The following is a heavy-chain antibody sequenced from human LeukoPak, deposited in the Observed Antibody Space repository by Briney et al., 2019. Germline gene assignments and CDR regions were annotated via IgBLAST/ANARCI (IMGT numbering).Heavy chain of an antibody. CDR2: ISSSSSTI. CDR3: ARADIVVVPAATAYYYYYYMDV. CDR1: GFTFSSYN. D-gene: IGHD2-2*01. Sequence: GGSLRLSCAASGFTFSSYNMNWVRQAPGKGLEWVSYISSSSSTIYYADSVKGRFTISRDNAKNSLYLQMNSLRAEDTAVYYCARADIVVVPAATAYYYYYYMDVWGKGTTVTVPS. V-gene: IGHV3-48*01. J-gene: IGHJ6*03.